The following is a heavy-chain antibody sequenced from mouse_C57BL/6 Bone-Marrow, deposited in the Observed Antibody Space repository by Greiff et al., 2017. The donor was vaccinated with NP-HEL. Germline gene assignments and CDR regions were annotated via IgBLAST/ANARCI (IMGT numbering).Heavy chain of an antibody. D-gene: IGHD1-1*01. CDR1: GYTLTSYL. CDR2: IDPNSGGT. CDR3: ARYYYGSSSFDY. Sequence: QVQLQQPGAELVKPGASVKLSGKASGYTLTSYLMPGGSQRPGGGLEWIGRIDPNSGGTKYNEKFKSKATLTVDKPSSTAYMQLNSLTSEDSAVYYCARYYYGSSSFDYWGQGTTLTVSS. J-gene: IGHJ2*01. V-gene: IGHV1-72*01.